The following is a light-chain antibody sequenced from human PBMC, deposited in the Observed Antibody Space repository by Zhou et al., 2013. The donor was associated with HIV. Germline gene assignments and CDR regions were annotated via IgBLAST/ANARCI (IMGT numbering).Light chain of an antibody. CDR3: QQYKEWLYT. CDR2: GAS. J-gene: IGKJ2*01. Sequence: EIVLTQSPATLSLSPGERATLSCRASQSVSSNLAWYQQRPGQPSRLLIYGASTRATGIPVRFSGSGSGTEFTLTISSLQSEDVAVYYCQQYKEWLYTFGQGTRLEIK. V-gene: IGKV3-15*01. CDR1: QSVSSN.